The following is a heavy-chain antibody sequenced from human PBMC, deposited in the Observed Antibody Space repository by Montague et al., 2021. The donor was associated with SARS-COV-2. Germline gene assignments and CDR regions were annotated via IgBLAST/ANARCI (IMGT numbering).Heavy chain of an antibody. CDR1: GGSIIRSY. D-gene: IGHD2-2*01. V-gene: IGHV4-59*08. Sequence: SETLSLTCTVSGGSIIRSYWSWIWQLPGKGLERIWYINYTWSTDYNHSLNSRATISVYTSKNQLSLKLISVTAADTAVYFCSRHMSDCSKCICHTYYDYGWGVWGQGTTVTVSS. J-gene: IGHJ6*02. CDR3: SRHMSDCSKCICHTYYDYGWGV. CDR2: INYTWST.